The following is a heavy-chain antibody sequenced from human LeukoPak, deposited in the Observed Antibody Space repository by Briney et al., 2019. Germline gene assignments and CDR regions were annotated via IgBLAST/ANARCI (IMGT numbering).Heavy chain of an antibody. CDR3: AKDSEVVPGGD. V-gene: IGHV3-66*01. J-gene: IGHJ4*02. D-gene: IGHD2-2*01. CDR2: IYSGGST. Sequence: GGSLRLSCAASGFTVSSNYMSWVRQAPGKGLEWVSVIYSGGSTYYADSVKGRFTISRDNSKNTLYLQMNSLRAEDTAVYYCAKDSEVVPGGDWGQGTLVTVSS. CDR1: GFTVSSNY.